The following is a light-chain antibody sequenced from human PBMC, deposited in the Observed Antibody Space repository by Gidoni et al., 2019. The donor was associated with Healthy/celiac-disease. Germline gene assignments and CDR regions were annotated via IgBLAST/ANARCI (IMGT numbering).Light chain of an antibody. J-gene: IGKJ3*01. CDR3: QQYYSTPHT. CDR1: QSVLYSSNNKNY. Sequence: DIVMTQSPDSLAVSRGERATINCKSSQSVLYSSNNKNYLAWYQQKPGQPPKLLIYWASTRESGVPDRFSGSGSGTDFTLTISSLQAEDVAVYYCQQYYSTPHTFXPXTKVDIK. CDR2: WAS. V-gene: IGKV4-1*01.